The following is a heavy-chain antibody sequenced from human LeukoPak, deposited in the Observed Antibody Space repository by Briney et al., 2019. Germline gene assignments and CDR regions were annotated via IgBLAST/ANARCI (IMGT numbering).Heavy chain of an antibody. D-gene: IGHD3-3*02. J-gene: IGHJ4*01. Sequence: PERSLKLYRAAAEMEVTINHITCLRQTQEKGLEWVSLIYGDNAAYYAESVRGRFIISRDSLKNTLFLQMNSLRTEDTAVYYCVSSTGQHFRPSDYCGHGTHVTVSS. CDR1: EMEVTINH. V-gene: IGHV3-66*02. CDR3: VSSTGQHFRPSDY. CDR2: IYGDNAA.